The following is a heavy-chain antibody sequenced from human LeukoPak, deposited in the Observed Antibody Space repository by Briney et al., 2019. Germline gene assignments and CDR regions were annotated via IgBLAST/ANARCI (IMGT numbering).Heavy chain of an antibody. CDR3: AKNRVKQFDYY. CDR2: ISSSGTNK. J-gene: IGHJ4*02. CDR1: GFTFSIYS. V-gene: IGHV3-23*01. Sequence: GGSLRLSCAASGFTFSIYSMNWVRQAPGKGLEWVSSISSSGTNKYYADSVKGRFTISRDNSKNTLYLQMNSLRAEDTAVYYCAKNRVKQFDYYWGQGTLVTVSS. D-gene: IGHD3-10*01.